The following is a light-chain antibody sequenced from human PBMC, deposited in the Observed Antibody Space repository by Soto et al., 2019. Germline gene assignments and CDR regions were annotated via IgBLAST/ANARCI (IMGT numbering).Light chain of an antibody. J-gene: IGKJ4*01. CDR1: QDINNN. CDR2: DAS. V-gene: IGKV1-33*01. CDR3: QQYDNLPFT. Sequence: DIQMTQSPSSLSASVGDRVTITCQASQDINNNLNWYQQKPGQAPNLLIYDASNLATGIPARFSGSGSGTDFTFTISSLQPEDIATYYCQQYDNLPFTFGGGTKVEIK.